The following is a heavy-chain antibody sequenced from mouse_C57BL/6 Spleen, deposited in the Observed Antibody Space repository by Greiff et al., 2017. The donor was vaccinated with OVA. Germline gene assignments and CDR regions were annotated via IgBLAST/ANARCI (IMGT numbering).Heavy chain of an antibody. D-gene: IGHD1-1*01. V-gene: IGHV1-22*01. J-gene: IGHJ1*03. CDR2: INPNNGGT. CDR3: ARENVVATRDFDV. Sequence: VQLQQSGPELVKPGASVKMSCKASGYTFTDYNMHWVKQSHGKSLEWIGYINPNNGGTSYNQKFKGKATLTVNKSSSTAYMELRSLTSEDSAVYNCARENVVATRDFDVWGTGTTVTVSS. CDR1: GYTFTDYN.